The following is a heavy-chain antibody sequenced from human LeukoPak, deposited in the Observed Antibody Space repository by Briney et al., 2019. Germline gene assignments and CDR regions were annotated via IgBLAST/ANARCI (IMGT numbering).Heavy chain of an antibody. CDR2: INHSGST. Sequence: KPSETLSLTCAVYGGSFSGYYWSWIRQPPGKGLEWIGEINHSGSTNYNPSLKSRVTISVDTSKNQFSLKLSSVTAADTAVYYCARDGRGLDYWGQGILVTVSS. D-gene: IGHD3-10*01. CDR3: ARDGRGLDY. J-gene: IGHJ4*02. V-gene: IGHV4-34*01. CDR1: GGSFSGYY.